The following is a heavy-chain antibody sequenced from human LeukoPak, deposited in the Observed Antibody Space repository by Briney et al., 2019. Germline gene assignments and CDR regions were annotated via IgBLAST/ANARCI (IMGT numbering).Heavy chain of an antibody. V-gene: IGHV3-48*03. Sequence: GGSLRLSCAASGFTFSSYEMNWVRQAPGKGLEWVSYISSSGSTIYYADSVKGRFTISRDNSKNTLYLQMNSLRAEDTAVYYCAKDGYDFWSGYSVDAFDIWGQGTMVTVSS. D-gene: IGHD3-3*01. CDR3: AKDGYDFWSGYSVDAFDI. CDR2: ISSSGSTI. CDR1: GFTFSSYE. J-gene: IGHJ3*02.